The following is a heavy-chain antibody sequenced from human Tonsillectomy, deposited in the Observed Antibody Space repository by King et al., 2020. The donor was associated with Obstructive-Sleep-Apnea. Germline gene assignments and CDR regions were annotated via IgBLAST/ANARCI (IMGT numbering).Heavy chain of an antibody. V-gene: IGHV3-9*01. D-gene: IGHD3-3*02. CDR1: GFTFDDYA. Sequence: VQLVESGGGLVQPGRSLRLSCAASGFTFDDYAMHWVRQAPGKGLEWVSGISWNSGSIGCADSVKGRFTISRDNAKNSLYLQMNSLRADDTALYYCAKGLDGHWYYGMDVWGQGTTVTVSS. J-gene: IGHJ6*02. CDR3: AKGLDGHWYYGMDV. CDR2: ISWNSGSI.